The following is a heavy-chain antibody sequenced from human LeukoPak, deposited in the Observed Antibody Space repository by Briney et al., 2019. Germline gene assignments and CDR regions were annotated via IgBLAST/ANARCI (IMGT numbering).Heavy chain of an antibody. D-gene: IGHD1-26*01. J-gene: IGHJ3*02. CDR1: GYSISSGYY. CDR2: ILHSGST. CDR3: ARLYSGSFHAFDI. V-gene: IGHV4-38-2*02. Sequence: SETLSLTCTVSGYSISSGYYWGWIRQPPGKGLEWIGSILHSGSTYYNPSLKSRVTISADTSKNQFSLKLSSVTAADTAVYYCARLYSGSFHAFDIWGQETMVTVSS.